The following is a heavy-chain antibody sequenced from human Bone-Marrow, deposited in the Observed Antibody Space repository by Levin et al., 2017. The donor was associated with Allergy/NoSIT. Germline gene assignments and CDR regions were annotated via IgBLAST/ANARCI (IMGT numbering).Heavy chain of an antibody. D-gene: IGHD2-8*01. CDR1: GGSISGYY. CDR2: IYFLGTT. J-gene: IGHJ3*02. V-gene: IGHV4-4*07. CDR3: AREPQGVYCTNGVCSPDGFDM. Sequence: SETLSLTCTVSGGSISGYYWSWLRQPAGKGLEWIGRIYFLGTTNYNPSLKSRVTMSLDTSTNQFSLKLNSVTAADTAVYYCAREPQGVYCTNGVCSPDGFDMWGQGTMVSFSS.